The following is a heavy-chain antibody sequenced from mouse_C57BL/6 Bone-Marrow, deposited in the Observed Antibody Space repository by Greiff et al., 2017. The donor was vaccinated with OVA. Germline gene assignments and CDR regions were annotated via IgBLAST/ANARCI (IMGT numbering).Heavy chain of an antibody. Sequence: QVQLQQPGAELVKPGASVKMSCKASGYTFTSYWITWVKQRPGQGLEWIGDIYPGSGSTNYNEKFKSKATLTVDTSSSTAYMQLISLTSEDSAVYYCARRELTGTTWFAYWGQGTLVTVSA. CDR3: ARRELTGTTWFAY. CDR1: GYTFTSYW. J-gene: IGHJ3*01. CDR2: IYPGSGST. V-gene: IGHV1-55*01. D-gene: IGHD4-1*01.